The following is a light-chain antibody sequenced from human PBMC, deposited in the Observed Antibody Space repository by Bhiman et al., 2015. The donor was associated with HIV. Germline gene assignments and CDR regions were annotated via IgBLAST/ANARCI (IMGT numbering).Light chain of an antibody. CDR1: SGSIASNY. Sequence: NFMLTQPHSVSESPGKTVTISCTRSSGSIASNYVQWYQQRPGSSPTTVIYEDNQRPSGVPDRFSGSIDSSSNSASLTISGLKTEDEADYYCQSYDSNNKGVFGGGTKADRP. CDR2: EDN. J-gene: IGLJ3*02. V-gene: IGLV6-57*01. CDR3: QSYDSNNKGV.